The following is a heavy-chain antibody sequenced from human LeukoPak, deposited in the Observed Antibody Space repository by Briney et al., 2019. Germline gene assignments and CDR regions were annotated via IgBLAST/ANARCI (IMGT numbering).Heavy chain of an antibody. CDR2: IIPIFGTA. D-gene: IGHD2-21*02. V-gene: IGHV1-69*13. CDR3: AIPGEYCGGDCYHRNYGMDV. CDR1: GGTFSSYA. Sequence: SVKVSCKAPGGTFSSYAISWVRQAPGQGLGWMGGIIPIFGTANYAQKFQGRVTITADESTSTAYMELSSLRSEDTAVYYCAIPGEYCGGDCYHRNYGMDVWGQGTTVTVSS. J-gene: IGHJ6*02.